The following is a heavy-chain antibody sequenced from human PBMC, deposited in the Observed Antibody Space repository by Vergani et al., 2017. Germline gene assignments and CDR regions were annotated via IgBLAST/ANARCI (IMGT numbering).Heavy chain of an antibody. J-gene: IGHJ4*02. V-gene: IGHV3-30*02. CDR2: IGKDGINT. CDR3: ARDGTDIFVSSSDYWHLLYY. CDR1: GFTFSNFG. D-gene: IGHD3-22*01. Sequence: QVQLVESAGGVVQPGGSLRLSCSASGFTFSNFGMHWIRQAPGKGLEWLAYIGKDGINTRYRDAVKGRFTVSRDNSKDILYLQMDRLTTDDTAVYFCARDGTDIFVSSSDYWHLLYYWGQGILVTVSS.